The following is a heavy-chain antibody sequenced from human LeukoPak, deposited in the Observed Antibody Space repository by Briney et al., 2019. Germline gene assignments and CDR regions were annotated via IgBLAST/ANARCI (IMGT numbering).Heavy chain of an antibody. CDR1: GFTFSGSA. V-gene: IGHV3-73*01. D-gene: IGHD4-17*01. CDR3: TRPYGDIDY. J-gene: IGHJ4*02. Sequence: PGGSLRLSCAASGFTFSGSAMHWVRQASGKGLEWVGRIRSKANSYATAYAASVKGRFTISRDNSKNTAYLQMHSLKTEDTAVYYCTRPYGDIDYWGQGTLVTVSS. CDR2: IRSKANSYAT.